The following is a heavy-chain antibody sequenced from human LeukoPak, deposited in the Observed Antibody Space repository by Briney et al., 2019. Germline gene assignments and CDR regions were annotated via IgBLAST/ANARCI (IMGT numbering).Heavy chain of an antibody. J-gene: IGHJ4*02. CDR1: GGSISNYY. V-gene: IGHV4-59*01. CDR2: IYYSGST. CDR3: AREPYGSGSYNFDY. D-gene: IGHD3-10*01. Sequence: SETLSLTCTVSGGSISNYYWSWIRQPPGKGLEWIGYIYYSGSTNYNPSLKSRVTISVDTSKNQFSLKLNSVTAADTAVYYCAREPYGSGSYNFDYWGQGTLVTVSS.